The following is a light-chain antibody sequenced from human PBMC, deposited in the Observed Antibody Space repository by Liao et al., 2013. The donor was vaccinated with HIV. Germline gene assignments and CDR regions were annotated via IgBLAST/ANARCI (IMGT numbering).Light chain of an antibody. Sequence: SYELTQPPSVSVSPGQTASITCSGDKLGDKYACWYQQKPGQSPVLVIYQDSKRPSGIPERFSGSKSGSTATLTISRVEAGDEADYYCQVWDSDSDHVIFGGGTKLTVL. V-gene: IGLV3-1*01. J-gene: IGLJ2*01. CDR1: KLGDKY. CDR3: QVWDSDSDHVI. CDR2: QDS.